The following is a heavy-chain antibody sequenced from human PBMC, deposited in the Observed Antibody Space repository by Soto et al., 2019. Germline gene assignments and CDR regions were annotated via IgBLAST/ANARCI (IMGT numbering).Heavy chain of an antibody. Sequence: EVQLLESGGGLVQPGGSLRLSCAASGFTFSSYAMSWVRQAPGKGLEWVSAISGSGGSTYYADSVKGRFTISRDNSKNPLYLQMNSLRAEDTAVYYCAKVKDCSGGSCYSPHYYYYGMDVWGQGTTVTVSS. J-gene: IGHJ6*02. D-gene: IGHD2-15*01. CDR1: GFTFSSYA. CDR3: AKVKDCSGGSCYSPHYYYYGMDV. CDR2: ISGSGGST. V-gene: IGHV3-23*01.